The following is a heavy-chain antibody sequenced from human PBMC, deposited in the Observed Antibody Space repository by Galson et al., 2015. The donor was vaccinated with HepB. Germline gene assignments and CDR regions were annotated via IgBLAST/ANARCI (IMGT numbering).Heavy chain of an antibody. Sequence: SLRLSCAASGFTFSSYGMHWVRQAPGKGLEWVAFIRYDGSNKYYADSVKGRFTISRDNSKNTLYLQMNSLRAEDTAVYYCAKDNYSSSWYSSFITNYGMDVWGQGTTVTVSS. CDR1: GFTFSSYG. D-gene: IGHD6-13*01. V-gene: IGHV3-30*02. J-gene: IGHJ6*02. CDR2: IRYDGSNK. CDR3: AKDNYSSSWYSSFITNYGMDV.